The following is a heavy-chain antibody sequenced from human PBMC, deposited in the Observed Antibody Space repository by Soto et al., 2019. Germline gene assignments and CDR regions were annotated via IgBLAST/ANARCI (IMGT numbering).Heavy chain of an antibody. D-gene: IGHD2-8*01. CDR2: INDSGST. CDR1: GGSFSGYY. V-gene: IGHV4-34*01. CDR3: ARAPFYCTNGVCYYDY. Sequence: QVQLQQWGAGLLKPSETLSLTCAVYGGSFSGYYWSWIRQPPGKGLEWIGEINDSGSTNYNPSLKSRVTISVDTSKNQFSLKLSSVSAADTAVYYCARAPFYCTNGVCYYDYWGQGTLVTVSS. J-gene: IGHJ4*02.